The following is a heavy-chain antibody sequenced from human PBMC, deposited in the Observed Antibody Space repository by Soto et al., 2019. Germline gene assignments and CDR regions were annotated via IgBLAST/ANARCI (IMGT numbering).Heavy chain of an antibody. CDR3: AVDSSVYYYFNY. J-gene: IGHJ4*02. Sequence: SETLSLPCRVSGSSISSGGYYWSWIRQPPGQGLEWIGYIYYSGCTYYNPSLKRRVTISVDTSKTQFSLKLSSVTDADTAVYYGAVDSSVYYYFNYWGQGTLVNGLL. V-gene: IGHV4-31*03. CDR1: GSSISSGGYY. CDR2: IYYSGCT. D-gene: IGHD3-22*01.